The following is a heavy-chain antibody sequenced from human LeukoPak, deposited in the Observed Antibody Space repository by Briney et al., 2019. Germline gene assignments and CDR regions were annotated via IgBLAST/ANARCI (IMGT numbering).Heavy chain of an antibody. D-gene: IGHD2-2*01. CDR1: GFTFSSYA. Sequence: PGGSLRLSCAASGFTFSSYAMSLVRQAPGKGLEWVSAISGSGGSTYYADSVKGRFTISRDNSRNTLYLQMNSLRAEDTAVYYCAKDLGYCSSTSCYYDYWGQGTLVTVSS. CDR2: ISGSGGST. J-gene: IGHJ4*02. V-gene: IGHV3-23*01. CDR3: AKDLGYCSSTSCYYDY.